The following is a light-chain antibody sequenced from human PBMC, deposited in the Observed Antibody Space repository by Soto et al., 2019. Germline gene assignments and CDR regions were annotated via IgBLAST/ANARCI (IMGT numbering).Light chain of an antibody. CDR1: QGISSW. V-gene: IGKV1D-12*01. CDR3: QQANSFPHT. J-gene: IGKJ2*01. Sequence: DIPMTQSASSVYASVGDRVTITCRASQGISSWLAGYKQKPGKAPKLLIYAASSLQCGVPSRFSGSGSGTDFTLPISSLHPEDFATYYCQQANSFPHTFGQGTKLEIK. CDR2: AAS.